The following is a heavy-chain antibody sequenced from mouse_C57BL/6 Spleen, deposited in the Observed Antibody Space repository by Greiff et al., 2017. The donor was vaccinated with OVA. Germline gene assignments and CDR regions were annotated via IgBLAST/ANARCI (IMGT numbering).Heavy chain of an antibody. CDR1: GFTFSSYA. CDR2: ISSGGDYI. D-gene: IGHD2-5*01. V-gene: IGHV5-9-1*02. CDR3: TREGGSNYVLFAY. Sequence: EVKVVESGEGLVKPGGSLKLSCAASGFTFSSYAMSWVRQTPEKRLEWVAYISSGGDYIYYADTVKGRFTISSDNARNTLYLQMSSLKSEDTAMYYCTREGGSNYVLFAYWGQGTLVTVSA. J-gene: IGHJ3*01.